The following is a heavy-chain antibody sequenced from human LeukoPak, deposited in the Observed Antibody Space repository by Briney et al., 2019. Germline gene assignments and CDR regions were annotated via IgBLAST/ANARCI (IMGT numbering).Heavy chain of an antibody. Sequence: GGSLRLSCAASGFTFSSYDMHWVRQATGKGLEWVSAIGTAGDTYYPGSVKGRFTISRDNSKNTLYLQMNSLRAEDTAVYYCAKDVNYVTTVTIYDYWGQGTLVTVSS. V-gene: IGHV3-13*01. CDR3: AKDVNYVTTVTIYDY. CDR1: GFTFSSYD. D-gene: IGHD4-17*01. CDR2: IGTAGDT. J-gene: IGHJ4*02.